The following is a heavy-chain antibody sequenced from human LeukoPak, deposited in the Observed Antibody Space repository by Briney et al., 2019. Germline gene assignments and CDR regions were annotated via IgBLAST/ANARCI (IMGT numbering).Heavy chain of an antibody. CDR1: GFTFSSNG. Sequence: GGSLRLSCVASGFTFSSNGMHWVRQAPGKGLEWVAYTPYGGDNKDYAEAVKGRFTISRDSSKNTLYLQMNGVRAEDTAVYYCAKDANWAFDYWGQGTLVTVSS. CDR3: AKDANWAFDY. D-gene: IGHD7-27*01. CDR2: TPYGGDNK. V-gene: IGHV3-30*02. J-gene: IGHJ4*02.